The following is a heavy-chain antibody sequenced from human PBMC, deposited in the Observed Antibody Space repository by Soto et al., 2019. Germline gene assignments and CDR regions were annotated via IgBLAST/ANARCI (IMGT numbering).Heavy chain of an antibody. CDR2: IKEDGSEK. CDR3: ARGIAAAD. D-gene: IGHD6-25*01. J-gene: IGHJ4*02. Sequence: PGGSLRLSCAASGFTFSSYWMSWVRQAPGTGLKWVANIKEDGSEKYYVDSVKGRFTISRDNTKNSLYLQLNSLRAEDTAVYYCARGIAAADWGQGTLVTVSS. V-gene: IGHV3-7*04. CDR1: GFTFSSYW.